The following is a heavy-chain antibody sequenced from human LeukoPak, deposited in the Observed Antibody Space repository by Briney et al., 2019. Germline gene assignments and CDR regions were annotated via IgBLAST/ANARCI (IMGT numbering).Heavy chain of an antibody. J-gene: IGHJ3*02. CDR1: GGSISSSIYY. CDR3: ASGVYDSSGYWAFDI. D-gene: IGHD3-22*01. CDR2: IYYSGST. Sequence: PSETLSLTCTVSGGSISSSIYYWGWIRQPPGKGLEWIGSIYYSGSTYYNPSLKSRVTISVDTSKNQFSLKLSSVTAADTAVYYCASGVYDSSGYWAFDIWGQGTMVTVSS. V-gene: IGHV4-39*01.